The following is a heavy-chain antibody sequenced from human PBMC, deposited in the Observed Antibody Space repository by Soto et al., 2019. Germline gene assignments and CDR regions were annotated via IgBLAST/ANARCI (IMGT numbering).Heavy chain of an antibody. V-gene: IGHV1-3*01. J-gene: IGHJ3*02. CDR3: ARDRVAVGAFDI. Sequence: RASVKVSCKASGYTFTSYARHWVRQAPGQRLEWMGWINAGNGNTKYSQKFQGRVTITRDTSASTAYMELSSLRSEDTAVYYCARDRVAVGAFDIWGQGTMVTLSS. CDR1: GYTFTSYA. CDR2: INAGNGNT. D-gene: IGHD6-19*01.